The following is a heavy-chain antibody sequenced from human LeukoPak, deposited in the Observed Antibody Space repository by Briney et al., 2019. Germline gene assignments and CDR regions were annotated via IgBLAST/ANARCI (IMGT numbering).Heavy chain of an antibody. CDR2: IYYSGST. CDR3: AGGYPYYYGTDV. Sequence: PSETLSLTCTVSGGSISSYYWSWIRQPPGKGLEYIGYIYYSGSTNYNPSLKSRVTISVDTSNKQFSLKLSSVTAADTAVYYCAGGYPYYYGTDVWGQGTTVTVSS. D-gene: IGHD3-22*01. V-gene: IGHV4-59*01. CDR1: GGSISSYY. J-gene: IGHJ6*02.